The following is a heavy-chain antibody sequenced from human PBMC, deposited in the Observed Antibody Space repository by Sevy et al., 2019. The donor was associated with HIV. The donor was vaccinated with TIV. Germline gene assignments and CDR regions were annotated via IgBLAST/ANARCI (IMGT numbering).Heavy chain of an antibody. CDR1: GFTFSSYG. CDR2: ISYDGSNK. V-gene: IGHV3-30*03. J-gene: IGHJ4*02. D-gene: IGHD6-6*01. CDR3: ATEGIAARHGLDY. Sequence: GGSLRLSCAASGFTFSSYGMHWVRQAPGKGLEWVAVISYDGSNKYYADSVKGRFTISRDNSKNTLYLQMNGLRAEDTAVYYCATEGIAARHGLDYWGQGTLVTVSS.